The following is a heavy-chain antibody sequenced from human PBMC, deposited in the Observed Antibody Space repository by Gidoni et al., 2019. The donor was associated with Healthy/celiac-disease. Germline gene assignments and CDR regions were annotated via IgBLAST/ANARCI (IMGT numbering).Heavy chain of an antibody. CDR2: IKQEESEK. CDR3: AREWGGEMATII. D-gene: IGHD5-12*01. V-gene: IGHV3-7*01. J-gene: IGHJ4*02. Sequence: EVQLVESGGGSVQPGGSMRVPCAASGFPFSSYWMSGVSLAPGKGLEWVANIKQEESEKYYVDSVKGRFTISRDNAKNSLYLQMNGLRAEDTAVYYCAREWGGEMATIIWGQGTLVTVSS. CDR1: GFPFSSYW.